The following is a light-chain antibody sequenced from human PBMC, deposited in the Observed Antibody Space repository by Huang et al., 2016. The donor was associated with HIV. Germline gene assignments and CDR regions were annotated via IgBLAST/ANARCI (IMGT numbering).Light chain of an antibody. V-gene: IGKV3-11*01. Sequence: EIVLTQSPATLSLSPGERATLSCRASQSVSNYLAWYQQKHGQAPRLLIYDASNRATGIPARCSGSGSGTDFTLTISSLEPEDSAVYYCQQRSNWPPVYTFGQGTKLEIK. J-gene: IGKJ2*01. CDR1: QSVSNY. CDR2: DAS. CDR3: QQRSNWPPVYT.